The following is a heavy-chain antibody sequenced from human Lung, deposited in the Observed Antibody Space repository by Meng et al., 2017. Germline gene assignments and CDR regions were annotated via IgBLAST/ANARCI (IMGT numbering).Heavy chain of an antibody. CDR2: IRGAGGSI. CDR1: GFTFRSYG. V-gene: IGHV3-74*03. Sequence: EVERVGAGGGLVQRGGSLRLSCAASGFTFRSYGMHWVRQAPGKGLVWVSRIRGAGGSIVYADSVKGRFTISRDNAKNTLFLQMNSLRAEDTAVYYCARESGYFEYWGQGILVTVSS. J-gene: IGHJ4*02. CDR3: ARESGYFEY.